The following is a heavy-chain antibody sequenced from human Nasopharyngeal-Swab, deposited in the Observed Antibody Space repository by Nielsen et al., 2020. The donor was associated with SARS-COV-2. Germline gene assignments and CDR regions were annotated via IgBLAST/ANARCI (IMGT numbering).Heavy chain of an antibody. CDR2: FYYSGST. D-gene: IGHD3-22*01. CDR3: ARGSGYYDSSGYSDY. V-gene: IGHV4-59*13. J-gene: IGHJ4*02. CDR1: GGSISSYY. Sequence: GSLRLSCTVSGGSISSYYWSWIRQPPAKGLEWFGFFYYSGSTNYNPSLKSRVTISVDTSKNQFSLKLSSVTAADTAVYYCARGSGYYDSSGYSDYWGQGTLVTVSS.